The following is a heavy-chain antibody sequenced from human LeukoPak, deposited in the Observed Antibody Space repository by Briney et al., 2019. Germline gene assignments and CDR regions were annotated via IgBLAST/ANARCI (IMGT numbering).Heavy chain of an antibody. Sequence: GESLKISCKGSGYSFTSYWIGLVRQMPGKGLEWMGIIYPGDSDTRYSPSFQGQVTISADKSISTAYLQWSSLKASDTAMYYCARHSAYYDTLTGLPDYWGQGTLVTVSS. CDR2: IYPGDSDT. D-gene: IGHD3-9*01. CDR1: GYSFTSYW. CDR3: ARHSAYYDTLTGLPDY. J-gene: IGHJ4*02. V-gene: IGHV5-51*01.